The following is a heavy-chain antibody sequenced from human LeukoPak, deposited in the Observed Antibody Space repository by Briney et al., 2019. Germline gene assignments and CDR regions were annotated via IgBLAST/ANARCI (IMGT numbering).Heavy chain of an antibody. CDR2: ISSSSSYI. D-gene: IGHD2-2*02. Sequence: GGSLRLSCAASGFTFSSYSMNWVRQAPGKGLEWVSSISSSSSYIYYADSVKGRFTISRDNAENSLYLQMNSLRAEDTAVYYCARDRAHCSSTSCYREAGWFDPWGQGTLVTVSS. CDR1: GFTFSSYS. V-gene: IGHV3-21*01. CDR3: ARDRAHCSSTSCYREAGWFDP. J-gene: IGHJ5*02.